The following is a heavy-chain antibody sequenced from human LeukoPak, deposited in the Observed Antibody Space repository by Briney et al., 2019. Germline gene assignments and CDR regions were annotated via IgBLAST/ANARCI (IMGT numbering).Heavy chain of an antibody. CDR2: ISSSSSYI. CDR3: ASRYAFWSGYHNNWFDP. V-gene: IGHV3-21*01. Sequence: PGGSLRLSCAASGFTFSSYSMNWVRQAPGKGLEWVSSISSSSSYIYYADSVKGRFTISRDNAKNSLYLQMNSLRAEDTAVYYCASRYAFWSGYHNNWFDPWGQGTLVTVSS. J-gene: IGHJ5*02. D-gene: IGHD3-3*01. CDR1: GFTFSSYS.